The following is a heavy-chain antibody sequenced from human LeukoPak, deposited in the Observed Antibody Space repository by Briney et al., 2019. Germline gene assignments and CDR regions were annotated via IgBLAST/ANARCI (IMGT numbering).Heavy chain of an antibody. CDR3: ARSNTLPFDP. CDR1: GGSISSCSYY. CDR2: IYYSGST. D-gene: IGHD1/OR15-1a*01. V-gene: IGHV4-39*01. J-gene: IGHJ5*02. Sequence: PSETLSLTCTVSGGSISSCSYYWGWIRQPPGKGLEWIGSIYYSGSTYYNPSLKSRVTISVDTSKNQFSLKLSSVTAADTAVYYCARSNTLPFDPWGQGTLVTVSS.